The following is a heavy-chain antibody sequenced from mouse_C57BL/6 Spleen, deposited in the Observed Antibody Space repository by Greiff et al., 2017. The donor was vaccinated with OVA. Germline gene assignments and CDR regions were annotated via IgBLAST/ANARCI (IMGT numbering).Heavy chain of an antibody. J-gene: IGHJ2*01. CDR1: GYTFTSYW. Sequence: VQLQQPGAELVKPGASVKVSCKASGYTFTSYWMHWVKQRPGQGLEWIGNIDPSDSETHYNQKFKDKATLTVDKSSSTAYMQLSSLTSEDSAVYYCARDYYGSSYTYWGQGTTLTVSS. D-gene: IGHD1-1*01. V-gene: IGHV1-52*01. CDR3: ARDYYGSSYTY. CDR2: IDPSDSET.